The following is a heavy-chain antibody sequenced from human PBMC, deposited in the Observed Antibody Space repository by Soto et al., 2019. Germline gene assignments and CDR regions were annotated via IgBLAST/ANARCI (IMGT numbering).Heavy chain of an antibody. V-gene: IGHV1-3*01. Sequence: ASVKVSCKASGYTFTSYAMHWVRQAPGQRLEWMGWINAGNGNTKYSQKFQGRVTITRDTSASTAYMELSSLRSEDTAVYYCATPYCSSTNCSLFDYWGHGTLVTVSS. CDR1: GYTFTSYA. D-gene: IGHD2-2*01. CDR2: INAGNGNT. J-gene: IGHJ4*01. CDR3: ATPYCSSTNCSLFDY.